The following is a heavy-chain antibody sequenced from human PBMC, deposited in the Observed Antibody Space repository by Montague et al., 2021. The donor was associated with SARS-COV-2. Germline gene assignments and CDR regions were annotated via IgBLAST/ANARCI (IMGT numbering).Heavy chain of an antibody. CDR3: ARDYGDYGSGYYYGMDV. Sequence: SETLSLTCTVSGGSISTSPYFWGWIRQPPGKGLEWIGSIYYSGSTYYNPSLKSRVAISIDTSENQFSLKLSSVTAADTAVYYCARDYGDYGSGYYYGMDVWGQGTTVTVSS. CDR1: GGSISTSPYF. J-gene: IGHJ6*02. V-gene: IGHV4-39*07. CDR2: IYYSGST. D-gene: IGHD4-17*01.